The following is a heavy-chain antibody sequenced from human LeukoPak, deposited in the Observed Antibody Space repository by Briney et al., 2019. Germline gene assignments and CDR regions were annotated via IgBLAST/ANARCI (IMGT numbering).Heavy chain of an antibody. CDR2: ISSSGSTI. Sequence: GGSLRLSCAASGFTFSRYEMNWVRQAPGKGLEWVSYISSSGSTIYYADSVTGRFTSYRDNAKNSVYLQMNSRRAEDMAVYDCAREEKYTDACDMWGEGTMVTVS. CDR1: GFTFSRYE. CDR3: AREEKYTDACDM. V-gene: IGHV3-48*03. D-gene: IGHD6-6*01. J-gene: IGHJ3*02.